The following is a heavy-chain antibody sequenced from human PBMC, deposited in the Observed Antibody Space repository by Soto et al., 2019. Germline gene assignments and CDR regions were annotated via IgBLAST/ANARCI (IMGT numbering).Heavy chain of an antibody. D-gene: IGHD6-13*01. CDR2: ISAYNGNT. J-gene: IGHJ4*02. V-gene: IGHV1-18*01. Sequence: ASVKVSCKASGYTFTSYGISWVRQAPGQGLEWMGWISAYNGNTNYAQKLQGRVTMTTDTSTSTAYMELRSLRPDDTAVYYCARDLAAAGIVDYWGQGTLVTVSS. CDR1: GYTFTSYG. CDR3: ARDLAAAGIVDY.